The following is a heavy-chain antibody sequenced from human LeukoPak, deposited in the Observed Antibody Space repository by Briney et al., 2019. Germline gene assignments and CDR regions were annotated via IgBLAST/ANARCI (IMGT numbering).Heavy chain of an antibody. V-gene: IGHV3-53*01. CDR1: GFTVSSNY. Sequence: TGGSLRLSCAASGFTVSSNYMSWLRQAPGKGLGWVSVIYSGENPYYADSVKGRFTISRDNSKNAVYLQMNSLRAEDTAVYYCARTNFWSGHWGQGTLVTVSS. D-gene: IGHD3-3*01. CDR3: ARTNFWSGH. CDR2: IYSGENP. J-gene: IGHJ4*02.